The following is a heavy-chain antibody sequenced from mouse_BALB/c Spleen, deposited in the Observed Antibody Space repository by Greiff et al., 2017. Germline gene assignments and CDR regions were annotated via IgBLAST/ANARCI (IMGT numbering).Heavy chain of an antibody. CDR3: ARSVLTGTFAY. D-gene: IGHD4-1*01. CDR1: GYAFTNYL. J-gene: IGHJ3*01. CDR2: INPGSGGT. V-gene: IGHV1-54*01. Sequence: VQRVESGAELVRPGTSVKVSCKASGYAFTNYLIEWVKQRPGQGLEWIGVINPGSGGTNYNEKFKGKATLTADKSSSTAYMQLSSLTSDDSAVYFCARSVLTGTFAYWGQGTLVTVSA.